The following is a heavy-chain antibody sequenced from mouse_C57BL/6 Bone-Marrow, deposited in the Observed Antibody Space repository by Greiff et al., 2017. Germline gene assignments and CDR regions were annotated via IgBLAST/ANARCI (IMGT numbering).Heavy chain of an antibody. V-gene: IGHV1-19*01. CDR2: INPYNGGT. J-gene: IGHJ3*01. CDR3: AVGGPWFAY. CDR1: GYTFTDYY. Sequence: VQLQQSGPVLVKPGASVKMSCKASGYTFTDYYMNWVKQSHGKSLEWIGVINPYNGGTSYNQKFKGKATLTVDKSSSTAYMELNSLTSEDSAVYYCAVGGPWFAYWGQGTLVTVSA.